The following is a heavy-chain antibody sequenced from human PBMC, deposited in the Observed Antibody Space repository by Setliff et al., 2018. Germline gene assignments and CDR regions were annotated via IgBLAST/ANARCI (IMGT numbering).Heavy chain of an antibody. CDR3: ARGWGSGWSKEGAFDI. D-gene: IGHD6-19*01. CDR2: IYYSGST. CDR1: GGSFSDYY. J-gene: IGHJ3*02. V-gene: IGHV4-34*01. Sequence: PSETLSLTCAVYGGSFSDYYWSWIRQPPGKGLEWIGYIYYSGSTSYNPSLESRVSISIDTSKNQFSLKLSSVTAADTAVYYCARGWGSGWSKEGAFDIWGQGTMVTVSS.